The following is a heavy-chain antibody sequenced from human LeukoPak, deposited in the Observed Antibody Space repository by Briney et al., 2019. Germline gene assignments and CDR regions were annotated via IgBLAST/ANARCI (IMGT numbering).Heavy chain of an antibody. J-gene: IGHJ5*02. CDR3: ARGIAEGNWFDP. V-gene: IGHV4-4*02. D-gene: IGHD6-13*01. CDR1: GASISSSNW. Sequence: SGTLSLTCGVSGASISSSNWWSWVRQPPGKGLEWIGEIYHSGSTKYNPSLKSRVTISVDKSKKQFSLKLTSVTAADTAVYYCARGIAEGNWFDPWGQGTRVTVSS. CDR2: IYHSGST.